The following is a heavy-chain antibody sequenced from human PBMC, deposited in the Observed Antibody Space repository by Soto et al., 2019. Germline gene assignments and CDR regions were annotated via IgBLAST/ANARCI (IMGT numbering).Heavy chain of an antibody. CDR2: ISYDGSNK. CDR3: AKDVVVGATTGLGDYYYYYGMDV. V-gene: IGHV3-30*18. CDR1: GFTFSSYG. Sequence: QVQLVESGGGVVQPGRYLRLSCAASGFTFSSYGMHWVRQAPGKGLEWVAVISYDGSNKYYADSVKGRFTISRDNSKNTLYLQMNSLRAEDTAVYYCAKDVVVGATTGLGDYYYYYGMDVW. J-gene: IGHJ6*01. D-gene: IGHD1-26*01.